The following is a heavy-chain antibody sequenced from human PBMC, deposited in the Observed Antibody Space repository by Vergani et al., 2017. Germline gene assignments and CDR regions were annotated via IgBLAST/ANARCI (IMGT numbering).Heavy chain of an antibody. CDR3: ARDRYYLGSGSYPYFYYYGLDV. Sequence: EVQLVESGGGLVKRGGSLRLSCAASGFTFSSYSMNWVRQAPGKGLEWVSSISSSSSYIHYSDSLKGGFTISRDNAKSSLYLQMNSLRAEDTGVYYWARDRYYLGSGSYPYFYYYGLDVWVQGTAVTVSS. J-gene: IGHJ6*02. V-gene: IGHV3-21*01. CDR2: ISSSSSYI. D-gene: IGHD3-10*01. CDR1: GFTFSSYS.